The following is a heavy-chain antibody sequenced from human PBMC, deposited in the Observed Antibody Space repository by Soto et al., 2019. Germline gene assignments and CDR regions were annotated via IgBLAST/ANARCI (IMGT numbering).Heavy chain of an antibody. Sequence: GGSLRLSCAASGFTFSDYYMSWIRQAPGKGLEWVATISFGGGNTYYADSLEGRFTISRDNSKNTLFLQMYDLRAEDTALYYCAKDGYCNGGSCYLYYLDSWGLGTLVTVSS. CDR1: GFTFSDYY. CDR3: AKDGYCNGGSCYLYYLDS. CDR2: ISFGGGNT. V-gene: IGHV3-23*01. J-gene: IGHJ4*02. D-gene: IGHD2-15*01.